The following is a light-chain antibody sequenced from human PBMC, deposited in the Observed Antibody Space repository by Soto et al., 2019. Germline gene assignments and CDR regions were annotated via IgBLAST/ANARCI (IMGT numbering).Light chain of an antibody. CDR1: QSVSGSF. CDR2: DAS. J-gene: IGKJ1*01. V-gene: IGKV3-20*01. Sequence: EIVLTQSPDTLSLSPGERATLSCRASQSVSGSFLAWYQQRPGQAPRLLIYDASNRATGIPDRFSGSGSGTDFTLTISRLEPEDFAVYYCQQYGTSRTFGQGTKVEIK. CDR3: QQYGTSRT.